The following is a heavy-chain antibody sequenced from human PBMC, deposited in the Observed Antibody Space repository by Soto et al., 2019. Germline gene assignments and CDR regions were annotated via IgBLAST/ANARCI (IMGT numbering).Heavy chain of an antibody. CDR3: SRGAGARVPTKFDP. J-gene: IGHJ5*02. V-gene: IGHV3-49*03. Sequence: PGGSLRLSCTTSGFTFGDYAMSWFRQAPGKGLGLEWVGFIRSKAYGGTTEYAASVKGRFAISRDDSKSIAYLQMNSLKTEDTAVYYCSRGAGARVPTKFDPWGQGTLVTVSS. CDR2: IRSKAYGGTT. CDR1: GFTFGDYA. D-gene: IGHD3-10*01.